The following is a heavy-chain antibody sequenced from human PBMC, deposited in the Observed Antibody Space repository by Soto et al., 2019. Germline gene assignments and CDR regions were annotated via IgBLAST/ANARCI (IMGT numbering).Heavy chain of an antibody. CDR3: ARLRYDSSGYYYPYY. Sequence: NPSETLSLTCTVSGGSISSSSYYWGWIRQPPGKGLEWIGSIYYSGSTYYNPSLKSRVTISVDTSKNQFSLKLSSVTAADTAVYYCARLRYDSSGYYYPYYWGQGTLVTVSS. J-gene: IGHJ4*02. V-gene: IGHV4-39*01. CDR1: GGSISSSSYY. CDR2: IYYSGST. D-gene: IGHD3-22*01.